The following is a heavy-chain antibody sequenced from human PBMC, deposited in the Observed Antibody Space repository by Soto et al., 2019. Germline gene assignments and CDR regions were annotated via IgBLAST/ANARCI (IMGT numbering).Heavy chain of an antibody. CDR2: ISYDGSNK. V-gene: IGHV3-30*18. D-gene: IGHD2-8*01. Sequence: GGSLRLSCAASGFTFSSYGMHWVRQAPGKGLEWVAVISYDGSNKYYADSVKGRFTISRDNSKNTLYLQMNSLRAEDTAIYFCAKVRLTDYLRYAPHLWGQGTLVTVSS. J-gene: IGHJ3*01. CDR3: AKVRLTDYLRYAPHL. CDR1: GFTFSSYG.